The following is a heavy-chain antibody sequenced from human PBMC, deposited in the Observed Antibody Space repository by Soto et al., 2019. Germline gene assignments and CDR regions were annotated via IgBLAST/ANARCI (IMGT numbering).Heavy chain of an antibody. D-gene: IGHD3-9*01. CDR3: VKVSTFYDILTGYYSTNVFDP. Sequence: GGSMRLSCSASGFTFSEYSMHWVRQAPGKGLQYVSTISSDGDITYYADSVKGRFTISRDNSKNTLYLQMNSLRPEDTAVYYCVKVSTFYDILTGYYSTNVFDPWGEGTLVTGSS. CDR1: GFTFSEYS. V-gene: IGHV3-64D*06. J-gene: IGHJ5*02. CDR2: ISSDGDIT.